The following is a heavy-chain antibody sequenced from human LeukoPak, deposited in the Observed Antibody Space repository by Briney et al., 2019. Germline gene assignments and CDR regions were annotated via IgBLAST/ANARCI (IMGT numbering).Heavy chain of an antibody. V-gene: IGHV3-33*01. CDR3: ARSSGVLGFYYYYYMDV. Sequence: GRSLRLSCAASGFTFSNYGMHWVRQAPGKGLEWVAVIWYDGSNKYYADSVKGRFTISRDNSKNTLYLQINSLRAEDTAVYYCARSSGVLGFYYYYYMDVWGKGTPVTVSS. D-gene: IGHD3-10*01. J-gene: IGHJ6*03. CDR1: GFTFSNYG. CDR2: IWYDGSNK.